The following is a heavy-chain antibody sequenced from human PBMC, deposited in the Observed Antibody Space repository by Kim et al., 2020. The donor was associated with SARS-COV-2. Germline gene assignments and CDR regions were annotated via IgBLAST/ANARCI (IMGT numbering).Heavy chain of an antibody. Sequence: SETLSLTCAVSGGSISSSNWWSWVRQPPGKGLEWIGEIYHSGSTNYNPSLKSRVTISVDKSKNQFSLKLSSVTAADTAVYYCAGPGVRSSGWIFDYWGQGTLVTVSS. CDR2: IYHSGST. CDR3: AGPGVRSSGWIFDY. CDR1: GGSISSSNW. D-gene: IGHD6-19*01. V-gene: IGHV4-4*02. J-gene: IGHJ4*02.